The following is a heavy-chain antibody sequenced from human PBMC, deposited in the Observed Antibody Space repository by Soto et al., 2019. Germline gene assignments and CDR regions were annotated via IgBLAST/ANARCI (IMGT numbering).Heavy chain of an antibody. CDR1: GGSISSGDYY. Sequence: QVQLQESGPGLVKPSQTLSLTCTVSGGSISSGDYYWSWIRQHPGKGLEWIGYIYYSGSTYYNPSRKRRVTISVDTSKNQFSPKLSSVTAADTAGYYCARWWSGSRQGFDPWGQGTLVTVSS. CDR2: IYYSGST. J-gene: IGHJ5*02. V-gene: IGHV4-31*03. D-gene: IGHD3-3*01. CDR3: ARWWSGSRQGFDP.